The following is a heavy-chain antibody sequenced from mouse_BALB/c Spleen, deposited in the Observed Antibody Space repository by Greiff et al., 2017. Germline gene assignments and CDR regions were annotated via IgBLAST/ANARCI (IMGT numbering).Heavy chain of an antibody. V-gene: IGHV5-12-1*01. D-gene: IGHD1-1*01. CDR1: GFAFSSYD. CDR2: ISSGGGST. Sequence: EVQVVESGGGLVKPGGSLKLSCAASGFAFSSYDMSWVRQTPEKRLEWVAYISSGGGSTYYPDTVKGRFTISRDNAKNTLYLQMSSLKSEDTAMYYCARGAHGSSSAWFAYWGQGTLVTVSA. CDR3: ARGAHGSSSAWFAY. J-gene: IGHJ3*01.